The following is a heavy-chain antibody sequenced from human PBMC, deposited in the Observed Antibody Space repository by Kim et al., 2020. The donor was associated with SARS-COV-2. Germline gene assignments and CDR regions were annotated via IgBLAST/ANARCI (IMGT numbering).Heavy chain of an antibody. CDR2: IYSGGSST. D-gene: IGHD6-19*01. J-gene: IGHJ4*02. CDR1: GFTFSSYA. V-gene: IGHV3-23*03. CDR3: ARVNQWLTDY. Sequence: VWSLRLSCAASGFTFSSYAMSWVRQAPGKGLEWVSVIYSGGSSTYYADSVKGRFTISRDNSKNTLYLQMNSLRAEDTSVYYCARVNQWLTDYWGQGTL.